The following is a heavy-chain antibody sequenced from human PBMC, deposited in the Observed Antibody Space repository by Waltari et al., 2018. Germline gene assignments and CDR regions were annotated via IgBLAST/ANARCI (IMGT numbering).Heavy chain of an antibody. CDR1: GGTFSSYA. CDR3: ARHPSPFYGDGAFDI. CDR2: SIPSFGTA. V-gene: IGHV1-69*12. Sequence: QVQLVQSGAEVKKPGSSVKVSCKASGGTFSSYAISWVRQAPGQGLEWMGGSIPSFGTANYAQNFQGRVTITADESTSTAYMELSSLRSEDTAVYYCARHPSPFYGDGAFDIWGQGTMVTVSS. J-gene: IGHJ3*02. D-gene: IGHD4-17*01.